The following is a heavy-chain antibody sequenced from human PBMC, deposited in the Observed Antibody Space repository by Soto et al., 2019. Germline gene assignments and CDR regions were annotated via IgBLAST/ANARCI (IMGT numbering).Heavy chain of an antibody. CDR2: ISYDGSNK. V-gene: IGHV3-30*18. Sequence: GGSLRLSCAASGFTFSSYGMHWVRQAPGKGLEWVAVISYDGSNKYYADSVKGRFTISRDNSKNTLYLQMNSLRAEDTAVYYCAKDRRKVLRFLEWSPSYGMDVWGQGTTVTVSS. J-gene: IGHJ6*02. D-gene: IGHD3-3*01. CDR1: GFTFSSYG. CDR3: AKDRRKVLRFLEWSPSYGMDV.